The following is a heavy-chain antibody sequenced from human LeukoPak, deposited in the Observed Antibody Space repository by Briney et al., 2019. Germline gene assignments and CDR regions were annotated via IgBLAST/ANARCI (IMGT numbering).Heavy chain of an antibody. J-gene: IGHJ5*02. CDR1: GGSISSSSYY. CDR2: INHSGST. D-gene: IGHD2-2*01. Sequence: PSETLSLTCTVSGGSISSSSYYWGWIRQPPGTGLEWLGEINHSGSTNYNPSLKSRVTISVDTSKNQFSLKLSSVTAADTAVYYCACHQLLSLQYNWFDPWGQGTLVTVSS. CDR3: ACHQLLSLQYNWFDP. V-gene: IGHV4-39*07.